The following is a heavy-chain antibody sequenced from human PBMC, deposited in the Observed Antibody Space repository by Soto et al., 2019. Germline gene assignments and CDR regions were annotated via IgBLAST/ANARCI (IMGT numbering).Heavy chain of an antibody. V-gene: IGHV1-18*04. J-gene: IGHJ4*02. Sequence: QVPLVQSGAEVKKPGASVKVSCKASGYTFTSYGISWVRQAPGQGLEWMGWISAYNGNTNYAQKLQGRVTMTTDTSTSTAYMELRSLRSDDTAVYYCARDRTTYYDFWSGYWGSGYWGQGTLVTVSS. CDR3: ARDRTTYYDFWSGYWGSGY. D-gene: IGHD3-3*01. CDR1: GYTFTSYG. CDR2: ISAYNGNT.